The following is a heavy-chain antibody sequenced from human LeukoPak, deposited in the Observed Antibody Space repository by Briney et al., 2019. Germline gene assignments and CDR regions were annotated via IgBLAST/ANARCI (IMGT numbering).Heavy chain of an antibody. Sequence: GASVKVSCKASGYTFTGYYMHWVRQAPGQGLEWMGWINPNSGGTNYAQKFQGRVTMTRDTSISTAYMELSRLRSDDTAVYYCARVAYGDYEGDWFNPWGQGTLVTVSS. D-gene: IGHD4-17*01. CDR3: ARVAYGDYEGDWFNP. CDR2: INPNSGGT. CDR1: GYTFTGYY. J-gene: IGHJ5*02. V-gene: IGHV1-2*02.